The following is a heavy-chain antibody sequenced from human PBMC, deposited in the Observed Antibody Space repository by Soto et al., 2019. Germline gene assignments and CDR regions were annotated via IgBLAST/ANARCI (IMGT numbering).Heavy chain of an antibody. V-gene: IGHV4-31*03. J-gene: IGHJ5*02. CDR2: IYYSGST. Sequence: PSETLSLTCTVSGGSISSGGYYWSWIRQHPGKGLEWIGYIYYSGSTYYSPSLKSRVTISVDTSKNQFSLKLSSVTAADTAVYYCARSWYSSSWYGNWFDPWGQGTLVTVSS. CDR1: GGSISSGGYY. D-gene: IGHD6-13*01. CDR3: ARSWYSSSWYGNWFDP.